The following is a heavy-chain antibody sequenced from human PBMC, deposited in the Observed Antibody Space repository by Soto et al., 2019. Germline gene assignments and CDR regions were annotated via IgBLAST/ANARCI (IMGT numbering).Heavy chain of an antibody. CDR2: MNPNSGNT. CDR1: GYTFTSYD. Sequence: ASVKVSCKASGYTFTSYDINWVRQATGQGLEWMGWMNPNSGNTGYAQKFQGRVTMTRNTSISTAYMELSGLRSEDTAVYYCASVDVYQPHYYMDVWGKGTTVTVSS. CDR3: ASVDVYQPHYYMDV. D-gene: IGHD2-2*01. V-gene: IGHV1-8*01. J-gene: IGHJ6*03.